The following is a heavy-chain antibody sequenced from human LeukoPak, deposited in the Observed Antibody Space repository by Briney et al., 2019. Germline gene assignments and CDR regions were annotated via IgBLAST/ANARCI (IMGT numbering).Heavy chain of an antibody. V-gene: IGHV3-48*03. Sequence: GGSLRLSCAASGFTFSSYEMKWVRQAPGKGLEWVSYISSSGSTIYYADSVKGRFTMSRENAKNSLYLQMNSLRAEDTAVYYCARGLDSSGYYGDYWGQGTLVTVSS. J-gene: IGHJ4*02. CDR3: ARGLDSSGYYGDY. CDR1: GFTFSSYE. D-gene: IGHD3-22*01. CDR2: ISSSGSTI.